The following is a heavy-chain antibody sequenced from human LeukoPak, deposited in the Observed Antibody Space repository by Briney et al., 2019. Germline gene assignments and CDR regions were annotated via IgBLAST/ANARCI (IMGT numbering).Heavy chain of an antibody. CDR1: GFTFSRSA. D-gene: IGHD4-17*01. CDR2: ISESGGVT. V-gene: IGHV3-23*01. J-gene: IGHJ4*02. Sequence: GGSLRLSCAASGFTFSRSAMSWVRQAPAKGLEWVSGISESGGVTYYVDSVKGRFTISRDTSKNTVYLQMNSLRAEDTAIYYCAKRGIYGDPSDYWGQGTLVTVSS. CDR3: AKRGIYGDPSDY.